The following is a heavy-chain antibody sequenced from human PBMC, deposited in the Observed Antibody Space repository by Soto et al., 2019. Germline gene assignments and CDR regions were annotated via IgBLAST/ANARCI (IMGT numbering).Heavy chain of an antibody. V-gene: IGHV1-46*03. CDR2: INPNGGST. Sequence: QVQLVQSGAEVKKPGASVKISCEASGYSFTSQYVHWVRQAPGQGLEWMGIINPNGGSTTYAQKFQGRVTRTRDTSTSTVYMGRSSLTSGETAVYYCAREQGLRPGGGGTEPLDIWGQGTMVTVAS. D-gene: IGHD5-12*01. J-gene: IGHJ3*02. CDR1: GYSFTSQY. CDR3: AREQGLRPGGGGTEPLDI.